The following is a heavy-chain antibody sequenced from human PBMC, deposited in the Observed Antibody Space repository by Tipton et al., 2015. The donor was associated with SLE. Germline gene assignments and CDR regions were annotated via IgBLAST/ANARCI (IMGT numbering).Heavy chain of an antibody. CDR3: AEGHYDTRGYSSLEY. CDR1: GGSISSGSSY. Sequence: TLSLTCTVSGGSISSGSSYWNWIRQHPEKGLEWFGDIYYSGSTYYNPSLKSRVTISAGTSRNQFSLKLKSVTAADTAVYYCAEGHYDTRGYSSLEYWGQGTLVTVSS. D-gene: IGHD3-22*01. CDR2: IYYSGST. V-gene: IGHV4-31*03. J-gene: IGHJ4*02.